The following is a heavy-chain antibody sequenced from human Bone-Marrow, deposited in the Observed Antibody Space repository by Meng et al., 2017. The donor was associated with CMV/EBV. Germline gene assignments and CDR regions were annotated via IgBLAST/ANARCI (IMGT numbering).Heavy chain of an antibody. Sequence: GESLKISCAASGFTFSSYGVHWVRQAPGKGLEWVAFIRYDGSNKYYADSVKGRFTISRDNSKNTLYLQMNSLRAEETALYYCARGPSGSFGGVDYWGPGTLVTVSS. CDR3: ARGPSGSFGGVDY. J-gene: IGHJ4*02. CDR2: IRYDGSNK. V-gene: IGHV3-30*02. CDR1: GFTFSSYG. D-gene: IGHD1-26*01.